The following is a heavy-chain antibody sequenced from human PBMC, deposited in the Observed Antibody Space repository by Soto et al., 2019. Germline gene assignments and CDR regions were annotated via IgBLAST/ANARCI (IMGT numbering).Heavy chain of an antibody. J-gene: IGHJ4*02. CDR2: ISSRSTNT. CDR1: GFTFSSYT. CDR3: ARGPLYYFDY. V-gene: IGHV3-21*02. Sequence: EVQLVGSGGGLVKPGGSLRLSCEDSGFTFSSYTMSWVRRAPGKGLEWVSSISSRSTNTHYADSVRGRFTISRDNAKRSLYLQMNSLRAEDTAVYYCARGPLYYFDYWGQGTLVTVSS.